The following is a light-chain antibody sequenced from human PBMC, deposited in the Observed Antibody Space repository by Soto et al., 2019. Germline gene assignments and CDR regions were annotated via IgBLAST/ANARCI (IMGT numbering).Light chain of an antibody. J-gene: IGKJ1*01. V-gene: IGKV3-20*01. CDR1: QSVSGTH. CDR3: QQFGSSPLT. Sequence: EIVLTQSPGTLSLSPGERATLSCRASQSVSGTHLAWYQQKAGQAPRLLIYGASIRATGIPDRFSGSGSGTDFTLTISRLEPEDFAVYFCQQFGSSPLTFGQGTQVEIK. CDR2: GAS.